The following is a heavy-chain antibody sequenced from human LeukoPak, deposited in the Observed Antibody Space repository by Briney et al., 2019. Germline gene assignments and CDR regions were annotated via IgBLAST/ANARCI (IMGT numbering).Heavy chain of an antibody. J-gene: IGHJ4*02. V-gene: IGHV3-66*01. Sequence: GGSLRLSCAASGFTVSSNYMSWVRQAPGKGLEWVSVIYSGGSTYYADSVKGRFTISRDNSKNTLYLQMNSLRAEDTAVYYCASLVTTRDPFDYWGQGTLVTVSS. D-gene: IGHD3-22*01. CDR1: GFTVSSNY. CDR2: IYSGGST. CDR3: ASLVTTRDPFDY.